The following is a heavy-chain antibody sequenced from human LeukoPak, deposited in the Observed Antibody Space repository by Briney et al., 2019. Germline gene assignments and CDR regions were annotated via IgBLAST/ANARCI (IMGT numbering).Heavy chain of an antibody. Sequence: ASVKVSCKASGGTFTSYGISWVRQAPGQGLEWMGWISAHNGNTNYAQKLQGRVTMTTDTSTSTAYMELRSLRSDDTAVYYCARQHPSPQAGYGERFDYWGQGTLVTVSS. J-gene: IGHJ4*02. D-gene: IGHD4-17*01. CDR3: ARQHPSPQAGYGERFDY. CDR2: ISAHNGNT. CDR1: GGTFTSYG. V-gene: IGHV1-18*01.